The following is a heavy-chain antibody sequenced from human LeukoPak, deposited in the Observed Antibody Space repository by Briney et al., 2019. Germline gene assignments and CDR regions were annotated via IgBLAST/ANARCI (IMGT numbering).Heavy chain of an antibody. D-gene: IGHD2-8*02. CDR2: ISSTSAYI. V-gene: IGHV3-21*01. CDR3: ARVAVSGPTGWFDS. Sequence: GGSLRLSCAGSGFALKSYSLTWVRQAPGKGLEWVSSISSTSAYIHYADSVKGRFTISRDNVDNVVYLEMNSLGAEDTATCYCARVAVSGPTGWFDSWGQGTLVIVSS. CDR1: GFALKSYS. J-gene: IGHJ5*01.